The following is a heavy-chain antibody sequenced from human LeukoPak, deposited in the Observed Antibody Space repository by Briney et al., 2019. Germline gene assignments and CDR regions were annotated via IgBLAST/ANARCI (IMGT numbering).Heavy chain of an antibody. J-gene: IGHJ5*02. CDR3: ARGRFTGPRYCGGGSCYLNWFDP. CDR1: GGSISSYY. D-gene: IGHD2-15*01. CDR2: IYTSGST. V-gene: IGHV4-4*07. Sequence: SETLSLTCTVSGGSISSYYWSWIRQPAGKGLEWIGRIYTSGSTNYNPSLKSRVTMSVDTSKNQFSLKLSSVTAADTAVYYCARGRFTGPRYCGGGSCYLNWFDPWGQGTLVTVSS.